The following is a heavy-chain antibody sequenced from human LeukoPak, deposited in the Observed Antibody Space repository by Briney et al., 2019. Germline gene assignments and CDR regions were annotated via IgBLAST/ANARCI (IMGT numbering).Heavy chain of an antibody. CDR1: GGSISSGGYY. J-gene: IGHJ2*01. Sequence: SETLSLTCTVSGGSISSGGYYWSWIRQHPGKGLEWIGYIYYSGSTYYNPSLKSRVTISVDTSKNQFSLKLSSVTAADTAVYYCARGAYDSSGVYWYFDLWGRGTLVTVSS. CDR2: IYYSGST. D-gene: IGHD3-22*01. CDR3: ARGAYDSSGVYWYFDL. V-gene: IGHV4-31*03.